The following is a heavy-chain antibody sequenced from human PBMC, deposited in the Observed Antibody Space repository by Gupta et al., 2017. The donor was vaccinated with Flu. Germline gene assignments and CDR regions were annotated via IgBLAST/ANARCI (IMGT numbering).Heavy chain of an antibody. V-gene: IGHV3-20*01. J-gene: IGHJ4*02. Sequence: VRQAPGKGLEWVSGINWNGGSTGYADSVKGRFTISRDNAKNSLYLQMNSLRAEDTALYHCARGGSYGEVMGYWGQGTLVTDAS. CDR2: INWNGGST. CDR3: ARGGSYGEVMGY. D-gene: IGHD5-18*01.